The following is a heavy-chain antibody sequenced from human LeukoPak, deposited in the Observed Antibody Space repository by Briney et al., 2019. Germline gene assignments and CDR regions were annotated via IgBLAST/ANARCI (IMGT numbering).Heavy chain of an antibody. Sequence: SETLSLTCTVSGGSISSSSYYWGWIRQPPGKGLEWIGSIYYSGSTYYNPSLKSRVTIPVDTSKNQFSLKLSSVTAADTAVYYCARDTPSGSSGWYGNWFDPWGQGTLVTVSS. J-gene: IGHJ5*02. D-gene: IGHD6-19*01. CDR1: GGSISSSSYY. V-gene: IGHV4-39*07. CDR2: IYYSGST. CDR3: ARDTPSGSSGWYGNWFDP.